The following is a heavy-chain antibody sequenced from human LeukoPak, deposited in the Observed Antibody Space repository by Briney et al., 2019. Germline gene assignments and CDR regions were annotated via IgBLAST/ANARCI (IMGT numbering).Heavy chain of an antibody. CDR2: INHSGST. D-gene: IGHD3-22*01. J-gene: IGHJ4*02. CDR1: GYSISSGYY. Sequence: SETLSLTCTVSGYSISSGYYWGWIRQPPGKGLEWIGEINHSGSTNYNPSLKSRVTISVDTSKNQFSLKLSSVTAADTAVYYCARGEYYYDSSGYMGRNDYWGQGTLVTVSS. CDR3: ARGEYYYDSSGYMGRNDY. V-gene: IGHV4-38-2*02.